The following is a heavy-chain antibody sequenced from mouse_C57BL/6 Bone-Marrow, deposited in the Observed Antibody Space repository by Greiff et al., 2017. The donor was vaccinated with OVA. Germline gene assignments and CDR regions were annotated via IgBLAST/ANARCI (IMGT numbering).Heavy chain of an antibody. CDR1: GFNIKDYY. D-gene: IGHD1-1*01. Sequence: DVKLQESGAELVKPGASVKLSCTASGFNIKDYYMHWVKQRTEQGLEWIGRIDPEDGETKYAPKFQGKATITADTSSNTAYLQLSSLTSEDTAVYYCARGRGYGSTYWYFDVWGTGTTVTVSS. CDR3: ARGRGYGSTYWYFDV. J-gene: IGHJ1*03. V-gene: IGHV14-2*01. CDR2: IDPEDGET.